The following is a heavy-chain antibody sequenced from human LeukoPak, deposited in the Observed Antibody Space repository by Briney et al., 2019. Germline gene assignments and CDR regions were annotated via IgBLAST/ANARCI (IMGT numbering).Heavy chain of an antibody. CDR2: INPNSGGT. Sequence: ASVKVSCKASGYTFTGYYMHWVRQAPGQGLEWMGWINPNSGGTNYAQKFQGRVTMTRDTSISTAYMELSRLRSDDTAVYYCARPPRYCSSTSCYFNYWGQGTLVTVSS. V-gene: IGHV1-2*02. D-gene: IGHD2-2*01. CDR1: GYTFTGYY. CDR3: ARPPRYCSSTSCYFNY. J-gene: IGHJ4*02.